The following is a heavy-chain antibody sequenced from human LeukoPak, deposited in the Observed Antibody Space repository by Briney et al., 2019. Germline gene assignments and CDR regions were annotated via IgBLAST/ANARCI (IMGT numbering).Heavy chain of an antibody. CDR1: GGSFSGYY. V-gene: IGHV4-34*01. CDR2: INHSGST. CDR3: ASNCSGGSCYRTYYYGMDV. D-gene: IGHD2-15*01. J-gene: IGHJ6*04. Sequence: SETLSLTCAVYGGSFSGYYWSWIRQPPGKGLEWIGEINHSGSTNYNPSLKSRVTISVDTSKNQFSLKLSSVTAADTAVYYCASNCSGGSCYRTYYYGMDVWGKGTTVTVFS.